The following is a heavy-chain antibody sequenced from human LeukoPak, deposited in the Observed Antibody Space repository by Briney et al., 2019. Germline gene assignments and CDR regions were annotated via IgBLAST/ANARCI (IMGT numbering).Heavy chain of an antibody. CDR2: ITYDGSNK. CDR3: AKQKSASNYYYYYGLDV. CDR1: GFTFSSYG. J-gene: IGHJ6*02. V-gene: IGHV3-30*18. Sequence: GGSLRLSCAASGFTFSSYGVHWVRQAPGKGLEWVAIITYDGSNKYYVDSVRGRFTISRDDSKNTLYLQMNSLRPEDTAVYYCAKQKSASNYYYYYGLDVWGQGTTVTVSS.